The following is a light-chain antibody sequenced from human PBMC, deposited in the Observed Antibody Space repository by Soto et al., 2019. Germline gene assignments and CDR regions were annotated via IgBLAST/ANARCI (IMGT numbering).Light chain of an antibody. CDR3: QQYGDSRT. Sequence: EIVLTQSPGTLSLSPGERATLSCRASQSVSSTYLAWYQQKPGQAPRLLIYGASGRATGIPDRFSGSASGTDFTLTINRLEPEDFAIYYCQQYGDSRTFGQGTKLEIK. V-gene: IGKV3-20*01. J-gene: IGKJ2*01. CDR1: QSVSSTY. CDR2: GAS.